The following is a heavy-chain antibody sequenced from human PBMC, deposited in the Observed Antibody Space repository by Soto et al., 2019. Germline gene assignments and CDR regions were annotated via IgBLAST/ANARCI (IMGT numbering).Heavy chain of an antibody. D-gene: IGHD6-13*01. J-gene: IGHJ5*02. CDR2: INPNSGVT. V-gene: IGHV1-2*02. CDR3: ATIHRSSTSRGSDVDH. CDR1: DYYFPGYN. Sequence: QVQLVQSGAEVKKPGASVKVSCKAYDYYFPGYNIHWVRQAPGRGLEWMGWINPNSGVTTYAQKYQGRVNLTREASIITAYLEVRRLRSDDTAVYYCATIHRSSTSRGSDVDHWGKGTQVHVSS.